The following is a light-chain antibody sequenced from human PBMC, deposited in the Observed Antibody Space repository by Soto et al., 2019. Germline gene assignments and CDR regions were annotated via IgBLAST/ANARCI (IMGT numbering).Light chain of an antibody. CDR1: QSVSSSF. Sequence: IVLTQSPGTLSLSPWERATLSCRASQSVSSSFLAWYQQKPGQAPRLLIYGASSRATGIPDRLSGSGSGTDFTLTISRLEPEDFAVYYCQQYGSSPTFGQGTKVDIK. V-gene: IGKV3-20*01. CDR2: GAS. J-gene: IGKJ1*01. CDR3: QQYGSSPT.